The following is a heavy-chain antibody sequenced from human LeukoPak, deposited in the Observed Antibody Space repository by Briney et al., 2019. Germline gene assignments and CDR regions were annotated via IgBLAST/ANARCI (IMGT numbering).Heavy chain of an antibody. CDR3: ARGRIAVAVTLVDY. D-gene: IGHD6-19*01. CDR2: INHSGST. J-gene: IGHJ4*02. V-gene: IGHV4-34*01. Sequence: SQTLSLTCAVYGGSFSGYYWSWIRQPPGKGLEWIGEINHSGSTNYNPSLKSRVTISVDTSKNQFSLKLSSVTAADTAVYYCARGRIAVAVTLVDYWGQGTLVTVSS. CDR1: GGSFSGYY.